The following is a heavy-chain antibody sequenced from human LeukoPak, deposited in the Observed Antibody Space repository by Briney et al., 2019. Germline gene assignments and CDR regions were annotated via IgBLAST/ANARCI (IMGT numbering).Heavy chain of an antibody. J-gene: IGHJ5*02. CDR1: GGSIRSSSHH. CDR2: IFYTGNT. D-gene: IGHD5-12*01. CDR3: ARGGGEWQRLSHNWFDP. Sequence: NPSETLSLTCTVSGGSIRSSSHHWGWIRQPPGKGLEWIGSIFYTGNTYYNPSLRSRVTISVDTSKNQFSLRLSSVTAADTAVYFCARGGGEWQRLSHNWFDPWGQGALVTVSS. V-gene: IGHV4-39*01.